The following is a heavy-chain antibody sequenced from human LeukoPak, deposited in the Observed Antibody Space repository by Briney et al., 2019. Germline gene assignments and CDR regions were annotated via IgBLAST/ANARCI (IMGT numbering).Heavy chain of an antibody. CDR3: ARGRLSPSAFRPFEH. D-gene: IGHD2/OR15-2a*01. CDR2: IFYSGST. Sequence: SETLSLTCSVSGDSITTSYWNWIRQPPGQGLEWIGSIFYSGSTKYNPALQSRVTISVDTSKKQFSLEVNSVTAADTAVYYCARGRLSPSAFRPFEHWGRGTLVTVSS. J-gene: IGHJ4*02. CDR1: GDSITTSY. V-gene: IGHV4-59*01.